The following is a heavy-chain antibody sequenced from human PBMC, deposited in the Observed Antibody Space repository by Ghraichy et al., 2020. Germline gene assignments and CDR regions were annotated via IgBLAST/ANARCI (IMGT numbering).Heavy chain of an antibody. Sequence: GGSLRLSCAASGFSFSTFGMHWVRQAPGKGLEWVAVIWNHGTNKYYADSVKGRFTISSDNPKNTLYLQMNSLRAEDTAVYYCARDQIGDITGTTYPSYYFESWGQGTLVTVSS. CDR3: ARDQIGDITGTTYPSYYFES. CDR1: GFSFSTFG. V-gene: IGHV3-33*01. CDR2: IWNHGTNK. J-gene: IGHJ4*02. D-gene: IGHD1-7*01.